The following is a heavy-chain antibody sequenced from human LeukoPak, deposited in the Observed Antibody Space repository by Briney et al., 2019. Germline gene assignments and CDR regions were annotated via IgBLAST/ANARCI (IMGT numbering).Heavy chain of an antibody. J-gene: IGHJ6*02. CDR2: INPNSGGT. V-gene: IGHV1-2*02. Sequence: GASVKVSCKASGYTFTGYYMHWVRQAPGQGLEWMGWINPNSGGTNYAQKFQGRVTMTRDTSISTAYMELSSLRSEDTAVYYCAREGRAPIQLWLPDYYYYGMDVWGQGTTVTVSS. D-gene: IGHD5-18*01. CDR3: AREGRAPIQLWLPDYYYYGMDV. CDR1: GYTFTGYY.